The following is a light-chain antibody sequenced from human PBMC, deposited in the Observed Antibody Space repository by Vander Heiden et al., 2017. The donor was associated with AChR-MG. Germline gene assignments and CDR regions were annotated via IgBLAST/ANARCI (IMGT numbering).Light chain of an antibody. CDR2: QAS. CDR3: QHDDGYSLWT. CDR1: QNVIGY. J-gene: IGKJ1*01. Sequence: DIQMTQSPSTLSASVGDRVTITCRASQNVIGYVAWYQQKPRKAPELLIYQASKLKSGVPSRFSGSGYETDFSLTINSLQPDDFATYYCQHDDGYSLWTFGQRTKVEIK. V-gene: IGKV1-5*03.